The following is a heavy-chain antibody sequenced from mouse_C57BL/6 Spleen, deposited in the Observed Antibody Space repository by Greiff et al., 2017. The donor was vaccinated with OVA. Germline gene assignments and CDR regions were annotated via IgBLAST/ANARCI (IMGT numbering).Heavy chain of an antibody. V-gene: IGHV3-6*01. J-gene: IGHJ2*01. CDR1: GYSITSGYY. CDR2: ISYDGSN. D-gene: IGHD2-2*01. CDR3: ARGGYDAYYFDY. Sequence: EVKLMESGPGLVKPSQSLSLTCSVTGYSITSGYYWNWIRQFPGNKLEWMGYISYDGSNNYNPSLKNRISITRDTSKNQFFLKLNSVTTEDTATYYCARGGYDAYYFDYWGQGTTLTVSS.